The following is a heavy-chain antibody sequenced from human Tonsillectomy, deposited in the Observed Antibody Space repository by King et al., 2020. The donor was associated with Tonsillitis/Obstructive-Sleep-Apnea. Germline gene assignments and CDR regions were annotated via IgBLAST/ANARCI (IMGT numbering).Heavy chain of an antibody. CDR3: AKSTVFYGSGPDAFDI. D-gene: IGHD3-10*01. CDR1: GFTFSNYA. V-gene: IGHV3-23*04. Sequence: VQLVESGGGLVQPGGSLRLSCGASGFTFSNYAMSWVRQAPGKGLEWVSSISTNGGNTYYADSVTGRFTISRDNSKNTLYLQMDRLRAEDTAAYYCAKSTVFYGSGPDAFDIWGQGTLVTVSS. CDR2: ISTNGGNT. J-gene: IGHJ3*02.